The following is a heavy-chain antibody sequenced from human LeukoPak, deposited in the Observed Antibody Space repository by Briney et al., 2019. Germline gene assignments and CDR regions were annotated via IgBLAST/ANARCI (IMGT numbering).Heavy chain of an antibody. V-gene: IGHV3-23*01. CDR3: ARDDRRDGYNYHY. CDR2: INGNGGTT. CDR1: GFTFSSYA. J-gene: IGHJ4*02. D-gene: IGHD5-24*01. Sequence: GGSLRLSCAASGFTFSSYALSWVRQAPGKGLEWVSTINGNGGTTYYADSVKGRFTISRDNSKNTLYLQMNSLRAVDTAVYYCARDDRRDGYNYHYWGQGTLVTVSS.